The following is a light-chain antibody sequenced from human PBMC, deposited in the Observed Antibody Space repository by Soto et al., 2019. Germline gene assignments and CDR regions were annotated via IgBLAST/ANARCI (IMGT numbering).Light chain of an antibody. CDR3: PQANSFPLT. J-gene: IGKJ4*01. CDR2: TGS. V-gene: IGKV1-12*01. Sequence: DIQMTQSPSSVSASVGDRVSITCRASQGISSWLAWYQQKPGRAPKLLIYTGSSLQSGVPSRFSGTGSGTDFTLPLSSLQPEDVATYYCPQANSFPLTFGGGTKVEIK. CDR1: QGISSW.